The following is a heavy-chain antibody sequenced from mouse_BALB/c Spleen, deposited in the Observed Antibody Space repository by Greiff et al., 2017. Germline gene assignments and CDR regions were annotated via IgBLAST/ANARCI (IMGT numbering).Heavy chain of an antibody. J-gene: IGHJ4*01. V-gene: IGHV2-9*02. CDR3: ARAGNYEGYAMDY. D-gene: IGHD2-1*01. CDR2: IWAGGST. CDR1: GFSLTSYG. Sequence: VQLVESGPGLVAPSQSLSITCTVSGFSLTSYGVHWVRQPPGKGLEWLGVIWAGGSTNYNSALMSRLSISKDNSKSQVFLKMNSLQTDDTAMYYCARAGNYEGYAMDYWGQGTSVTVSS.